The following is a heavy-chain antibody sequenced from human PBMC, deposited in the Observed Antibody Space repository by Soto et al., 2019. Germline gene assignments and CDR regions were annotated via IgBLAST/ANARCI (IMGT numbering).Heavy chain of an antibody. V-gene: IGHV1-69*01. D-gene: IGHD6-6*01. CDR3: AIEYSSSPPYYPIGY. Sequence: QVQLVQSGAEVKKPGSSVKVSCKASGGTFSSYSISWVRQAPVQGLEWMGGIIPIFGTANYAQKFQGRVTITADESTSTAYMALSSLRSEDTAVYYCAIEYSSSPPYYPIGYWCQGTLVTVSS. CDR2: IIPIFGTA. J-gene: IGHJ4*02. CDR1: GGTFSSYS.